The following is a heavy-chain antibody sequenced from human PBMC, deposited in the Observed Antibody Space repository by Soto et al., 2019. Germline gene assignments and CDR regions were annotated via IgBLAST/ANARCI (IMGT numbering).Heavy chain of an antibody. CDR3: AKEGGNHYYYYAMDV. V-gene: IGHV6-1*01. CDR2: TFYRSKWYN. J-gene: IGHJ6*02. CDR1: GDSVSSNSAA. D-gene: IGHD1-26*01. Sequence: PSQTLSLTCAISGDSVSSNSAAWSWIRQSPSRGLGWLGRTFYRSKWYNDYAVSVKGRITINPDTSKNQFSLQLNSVTPEDTAVYYCAKEGGNHYYYYAMDVWGQGTTVTVSS.